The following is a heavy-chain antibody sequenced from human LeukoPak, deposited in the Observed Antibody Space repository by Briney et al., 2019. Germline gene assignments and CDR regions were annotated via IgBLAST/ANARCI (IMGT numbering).Heavy chain of an antibody. CDR3: ARAVAGKDIFDP. V-gene: IGHV3-48*03. Sequence: GGSLRLSCAASGFTFSSYPMRWVRQAPGKGLEWVSYISSSGGTIYYADSVKGRFTISRDNAKNSLYLQMNSLRAEDTAVYHCARAVAGKDIFDPWGQGTLATVSS. CDR2: ISSSGGTI. J-gene: IGHJ5*02. D-gene: IGHD6-19*01. CDR1: GFTFSSYP.